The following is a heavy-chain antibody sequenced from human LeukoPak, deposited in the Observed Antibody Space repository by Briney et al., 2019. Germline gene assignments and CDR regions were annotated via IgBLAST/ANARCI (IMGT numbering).Heavy chain of an antibody. Sequence: ASVKVSCKVSGYTLTELSMHWVRQAPGQGLEWMGWISAYNGNTNYAQKLQGRVTMTTDTSTSTAYMELRSLRSDDTAVYYCARDRDIVVVPNWFDPWGQGTLVTVSS. J-gene: IGHJ5*02. CDR1: GYTLTELS. V-gene: IGHV1-18*01. CDR2: ISAYNGNT. D-gene: IGHD2-2*01. CDR3: ARDRDIVVVPNWFDP.